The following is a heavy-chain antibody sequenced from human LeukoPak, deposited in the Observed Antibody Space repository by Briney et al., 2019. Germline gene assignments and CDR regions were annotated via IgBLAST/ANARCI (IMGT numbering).Heavy chain of an antibody. J-gene: IGHJ5*02. V-gene: IGHV5-51*01. D-gene: IGHD2-15*01. CDR2: IYPADSDI. CDR1: GYSITSYW. CDR3: ARQEYCSGGSCYTWFDP. Sequence: GESLKISCKGSGYSITSYWIAWVRQMPGKGMEWMGIIYPADSDIRYSPSFQGQVTISADKSISTAYLQWSSLKASDTAMYYCARQEYCSGGSCYTWFDPWGQGTLVTVSS.